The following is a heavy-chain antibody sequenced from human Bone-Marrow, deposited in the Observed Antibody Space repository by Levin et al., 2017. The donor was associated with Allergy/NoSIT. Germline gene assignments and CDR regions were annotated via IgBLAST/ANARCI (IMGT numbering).Heavy chain of an antibody. J-gene: IGHJ5*02. Sequence: GESLKISCTASGFTFGDYAMSWFRQAPGKGLEWVGFIRSKAYGGTTEYAASVKGRFTISRDDSKSIAYLQMNSLKTEDTAVYYCTLGFGELSENWFDPWGQGTLVTVSS. CDR3: TLGFGELSENWFDP. CDR2: IRSKAYGGTT. V-gene: IGHV3-49*03. CDR1: GFTFGDYA. D-gene: IGHD3-10*01.